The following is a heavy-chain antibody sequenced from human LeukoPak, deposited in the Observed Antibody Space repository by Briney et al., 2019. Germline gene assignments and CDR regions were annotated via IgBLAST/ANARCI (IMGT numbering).Heavy chain of an antibody. D-gene: IGHD3-9*01. CDR3: AKDYDILTGYFMVIDY. CDR1: GFTFSSYG. J-gene: IGHJ4*02. Sequence: GGSLRLSCAASGFTFSSYGMSWVRQAPGKGLEWVSAISGSGGSTYYADSVKGRFTISRDNSKNTLYLQMNSLRAEDTAVYYCAKDYDILTGYFMVIDYWGQGTLVTVSS. V-gene: IGHV3-23*01. CDR2: ISGSGGST.